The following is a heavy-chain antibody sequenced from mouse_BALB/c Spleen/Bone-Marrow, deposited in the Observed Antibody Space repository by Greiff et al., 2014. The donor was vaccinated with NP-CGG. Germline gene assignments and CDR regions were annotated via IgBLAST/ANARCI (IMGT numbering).Heavy chain of an antibody. CDR3: AREDYYGSSYFDY. D-gene: IGHD1-1*01. CDR1: GYTFSSYW. Sequence: QVQLQQPGAELMKPGASVRISCKATGYTFSSYWIEWVKQRPGHGLEWIGEILPGSGSTIYNEKFKGKATFTADTSSNTAYMQLGSLTSGDSAVYYCAREDYYGSSYFDYWGQGTTLTVSS. V-gene: IGHV1-9*01. CDR2: ILPGSGST. J-gene: IGHJ2*01.